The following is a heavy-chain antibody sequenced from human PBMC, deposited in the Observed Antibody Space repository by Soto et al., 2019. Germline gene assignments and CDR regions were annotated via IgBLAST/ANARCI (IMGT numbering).Heavy chain of an antibody. CDR2: ISAYNGNT. D-gene: IGHD1-26*01. Sequence: ASVKVSCKGSGYTFTSYGISWVRQAPGQGLEWMGWISAYNGNTKYAQKLQGRVTTTTDTSTSTAYMELRSLRSDDTAVYYCARDLGGSYYAPVDYWGQGTLVTVSS. CDR3: ARDLGGSYYAPVDY. CDR1: GYTFTSYG. J-gene: IGHJ4*02. V-gene: IGHV1-18*01.